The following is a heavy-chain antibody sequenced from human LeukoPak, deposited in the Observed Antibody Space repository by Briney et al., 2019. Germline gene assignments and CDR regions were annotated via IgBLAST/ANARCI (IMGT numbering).Heavy chain of an antibody. CDR2: IKNKTDGGTT. CDR3: TTAPYSSGWYYFDY. Sequence: GGSLRLSCAASGFTFSSAWMNWVRQAPGKGLEWVGRIKNKTDGGTTDYAAPMKGRFTISRDDSKNTLYLQINSLKTEDTAVYYCTTAPYSSGWYYFDYWGQGTLVTVSS. J-gene: IGHJ4*02. V-gene: IGHV3-15*07. D-gene: IGHD6-19*01. CDR1: GFTFSSAW.